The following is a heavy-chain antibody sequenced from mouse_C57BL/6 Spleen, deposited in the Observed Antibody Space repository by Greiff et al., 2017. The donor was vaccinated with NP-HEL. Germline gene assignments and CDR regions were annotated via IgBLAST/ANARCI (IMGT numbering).Heavy chain of an antibody. V-gene: IGHV1-15*01. CDR1: GYTFTDYE. D-gene: IGHD2-3*01. CDR2: IDPETGGT. Sequence: QVQLKESGAELVRPGASVTLSCKASGYTFTDYEMHWVKQTPVHGLEWIGAIDPETGGTAYNQKFKGKAILTADKSSSTAYMELRSLTSEDSAVYYCTRGGWLRYFDVWGTGTTVTVSS. J-gene: IGHJ1*03. CDR3: TRGGWLRYFDV.